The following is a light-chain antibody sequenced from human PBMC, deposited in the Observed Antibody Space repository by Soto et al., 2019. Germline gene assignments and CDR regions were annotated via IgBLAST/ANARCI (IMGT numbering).Light chain of an antibody. CDR2: DAS. V-gene: IGKV3-20*01. CDR1: QSVSSY. Sequence: ESVLTQSPGTLSLSPGERSTLSCRASQSVSSYLAWYQQKPGQAPRLLIYDASNRATGIPVRFSGSGSGTDFTLTLSRLEPEDFAVYYCQQYGSSPITFGQGTRLEIK. CDR3: QQYGSSPIT. J-gene: IGKJ5*01.